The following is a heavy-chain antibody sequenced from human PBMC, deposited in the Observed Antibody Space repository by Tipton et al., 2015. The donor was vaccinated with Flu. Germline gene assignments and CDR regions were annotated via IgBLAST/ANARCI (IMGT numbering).Heavy chain of an antibody. D-gene: IGHD5-12*01. Sequence: TLSLTCTVSGGSISSGGYYWSWIRQHPGKGLEWIGYIYYSGSTYYNPSLKSRVTISVDTSKNQFSLKLSSVTAADTAVHYCARGYDVLVENWGQGTLVTVSS. J-gene: IGHJ4*02. CDR1: GGSISSGGYY. CDR3: ARGYDVLVEN. CDR2: IYYSGST. V-gene: IGHV4-31*03.